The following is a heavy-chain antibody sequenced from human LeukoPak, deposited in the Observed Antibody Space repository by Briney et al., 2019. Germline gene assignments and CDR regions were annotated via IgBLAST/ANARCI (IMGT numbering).Heavy chain of an antibody. CDR3: TRDYGSGSYIFDY. D-gene: IGHD3-10*01. Sequence: PGGSLRLSCTASGFTFGDYAMSWVRQAPGKGLEWVGFIRSKAYGGTTEYAASVKGRFTISRDDSKSIAYLQMNSLKTEDTAVYYCTRDYGSGSYIFDYWGQGTLVTVSS. V-gene: IGHV3-49*04. J-gene: IGHJ4*02. CDR1: GFTFGDYA. CDR2: IRSKAYGGTT.